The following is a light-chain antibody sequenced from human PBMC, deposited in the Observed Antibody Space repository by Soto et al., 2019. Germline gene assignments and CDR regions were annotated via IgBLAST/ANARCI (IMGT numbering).Light chain of an antibody. CDR1: SSDIGAYNF. J-gene: IGLJ1*01. CDR3: SSYRRGNTAYV. CDR2: EVS. V-gene: IGLV2-14*03. Sequence: QSALTQPASVSGSPGQSITISCTGTSSDIGAYNFVSWYQQHPGKAPQLIIYEVSKRPSGVSYRLSGSKSGNTASLTISGLQAEDEADYYCSSYRRGNTAYVFGTGTKLTVL.